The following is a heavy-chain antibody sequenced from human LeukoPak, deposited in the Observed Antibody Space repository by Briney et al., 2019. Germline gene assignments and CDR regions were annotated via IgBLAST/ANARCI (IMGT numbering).Heavy chain of an antibody. D-gene: IGHD3-9*01. CDR1: GFTFSSYG. CDR3: TKDLTGPVDY. V-gene: IGHV3-30*02. J-gene: IGHJ4*02. Sequence: GGSLRLSCAASGFTFSSYGMHWVRQAPGKGLEWVAFIRNDGSTKYYADSVKGRFTISRDNSKNTLYLRMNSLRAEDTAVYYCTKDLTGPVDYWGQGTLVTVSS. CDR2: IRNDGSTK.